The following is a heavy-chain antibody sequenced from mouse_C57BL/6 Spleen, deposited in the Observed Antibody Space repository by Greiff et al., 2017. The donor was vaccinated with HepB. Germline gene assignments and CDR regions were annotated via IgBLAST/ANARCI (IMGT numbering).Heavy chain of an antibody. CDR3: ARSESYGKEYFDV. V-gene: IGHV1-26*01. D-gene: IGHD2-1*01. J-gene: IGHJ1*03. CDR1: GYTFTDYY. Sequence: EVQLQQSGPELVKPGASVKISCKASGYTFTDYYMNWVKQSHGKSLEWIGDINPNNGGTSYNQKFKGKATLTVDKSSSTAYMELRSLTSEDSAVYYCARSESYGKEYFDVWGTGTTVTVSS. CDR2: INPNNGGT.